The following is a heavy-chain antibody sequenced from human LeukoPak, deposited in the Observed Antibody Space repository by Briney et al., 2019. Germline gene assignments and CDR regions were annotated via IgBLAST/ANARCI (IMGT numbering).Heavy chain of an antibody. CDR1: GVSVGSHF. CDR2: VSASGAI. CDR3: ARAYCGGDCTAGGAFDI. D-gene: IGHD2-21*01. V-gene: IGHV4-4*07. Sequence: SETLSLTCSVSGVSVGSHFWSWVRQPAGKALEWIGRVSASGAISSNPSLNSRVTMSLDTSKNQFSLKLASVTAADTAVYCARAYCGGDCTAGGAFDIWGQGTMVTVSS. J-gene: IGHJ3*02.